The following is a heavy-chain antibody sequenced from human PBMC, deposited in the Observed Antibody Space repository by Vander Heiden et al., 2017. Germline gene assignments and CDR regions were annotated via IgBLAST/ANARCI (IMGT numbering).Heavy chain of an antibody. Sequence: QVQLVESGGGVVQPGRSLRLSCAASGFTFGSYAMHWVRQAPGKGLEWVAFISYDGSNKYYADSVKGRFTISRDNSKNTLYLQMNSLRAEDTAVYYCARDLEPQHYYGMDVWGQGTTVTVSS. CDR1: GFTFGSYA. J-gene: IGHJ6*02. D-gene: IGHD1-1*01. CDR3: ARDLEPQHYYGMDV. CDR2: ISYDGSNK. V-gene: IGHV3-30*01.